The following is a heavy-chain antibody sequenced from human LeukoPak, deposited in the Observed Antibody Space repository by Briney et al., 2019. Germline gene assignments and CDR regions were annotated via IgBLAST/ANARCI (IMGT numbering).Heavy chain of an antibody. J-gene: IGHJ3*02. CDR3: ARVNNWNDAGAFDI. Sequence: SETLSLTCTVSGGSISSGDYYWSWIRQPPGKGLEWIGYIYYSGSTYYNPSLKSRVTISVDTSKNQFPLKLSSVTAADTAVYYCARVNNWNDAGAFDIWGQGTMVTVSS. D-gene: IGHD1-1*01. CDR1: GGSISSGDYY. V-gene: IGHV4-30-4*08. CDR2: IYYSGST.